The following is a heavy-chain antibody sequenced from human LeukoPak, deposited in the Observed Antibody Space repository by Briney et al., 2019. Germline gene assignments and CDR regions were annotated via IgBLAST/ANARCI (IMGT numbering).Heavy chain of an antibody. CDR2: INPNSGGT. Sequence: GASVTVSCKASGYTFTGYYMHWVRQAPGQGLEGMGWINPNSGGTNYAQKFQGRVTMTRDTSISTAYMELSRLRSDDTPVYYCAREEAVAGTFDYWGQGTLVTVSS. CDR1: GYTFTGYY. CDR3: AREEAVAGTFDY. D-gene: IGHD6-19*01. V-gene: IGHV1-2*02. J-gene: IGHJ4*02.